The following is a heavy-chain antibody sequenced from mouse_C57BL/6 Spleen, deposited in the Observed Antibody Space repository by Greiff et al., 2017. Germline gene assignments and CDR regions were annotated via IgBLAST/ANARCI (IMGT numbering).Heavy chain of an antibody. V-gene: IGHV1-81*01. CDR1: GYTFTSYG. Sequence: QVQLKESGAELARPGASVKLSCKASGYTFTSYGISWVKQRTGQGLEWIGEIYPRSGNTYYNEKFKGKATLTADKSSSTAYMELRSLTSEDSAVYFCARSGTTVVADYWGQGTTLTVSS. D-gene: IGHD1-1*01. CDR2: IYPRSGNT. J-gene: IGHJ2*01. CDR3: ARSGTTVVADY.